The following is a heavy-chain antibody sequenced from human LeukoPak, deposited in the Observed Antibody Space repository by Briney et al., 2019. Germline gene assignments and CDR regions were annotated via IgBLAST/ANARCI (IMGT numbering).Heavy chain of an antibody. CDR2: ISDSGST. D-gene: IGHD5-18*01. V-gene: IGHV4-59*01. CDR1: GGSISSYY. CDR3: ARGYFGYSPYYFDY. Sequence: PSETLSLTCTVSGGSISSYYWSWIRQPPGKALEWIGYISDSGSTNYNPSLKSRVTISADTSKNQFSLKLTSMTAADTAVYYCARGYFGYSPYYFDYWGQGTLVTVSS. J-gene: IGHJ4*02.